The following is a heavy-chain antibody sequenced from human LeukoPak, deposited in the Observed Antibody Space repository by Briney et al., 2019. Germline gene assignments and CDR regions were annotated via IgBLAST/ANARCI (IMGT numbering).Heavy chain of an antibody. CDR1: GFTFSSYA. V-gene: IGHV3-30*04. D-gene: IGHD5-12*01. J-gene: IGHJ4*02. Sequence: GRSLRLSCAASGFTFSSYAMHWVRQAPGKGLEWVAVISYDGSNKYYADSVKGRFTISRDNSKNTLYLQMNSLRAEDTAVYYCVRDYSGYDVFFLGYWGQGTLVTVSS. CDR2: ISYDGSNK. CDR3: VRDYSGYDVFFLGY.